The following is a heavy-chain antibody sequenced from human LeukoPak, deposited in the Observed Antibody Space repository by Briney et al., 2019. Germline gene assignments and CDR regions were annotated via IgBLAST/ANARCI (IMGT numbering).Heavy chain of an antibody. D-gene: IGHD3-9*01. CDR1: GFTFSSYS. Sequence: PGGSLRLSCAASGFTFSSYSMSWVRQAPGKGLEWVSYISSSSSTIYYADSVKGRFTISRDNAKNSLYLQMNSLRAEDTAVYYCARDDTIFKRTFDYWGQGTLVTVSS. J-gene: IGHJ4*02. V-gene: IGHV3-48*04. CDR3: ARDDTIFKRTFDY. CDR2: ISSSSSTI.